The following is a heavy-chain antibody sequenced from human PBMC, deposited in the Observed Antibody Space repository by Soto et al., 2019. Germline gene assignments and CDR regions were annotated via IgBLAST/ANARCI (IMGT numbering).Heavy chain of an antibody. D-gene: IGHD1-26*01. Sequence: PGGSLRLSCAASEFTFSNYGMHWVRQAPGKGLEWVAVISYDGSNKYYADSVKGRFTISRDNSKNTLYLQMNSLRAEDTAVYYCAKGKYISGSYFFSLRGTNNWGQGTLVTVSS. V-gene: IGHV3-30*18. CDR1: EFTFSNYG. CDR3: AKGKYISGSYFFSLRGTNN. CDR2: ISYDGSNK. J-gene: IGHJ4*02.